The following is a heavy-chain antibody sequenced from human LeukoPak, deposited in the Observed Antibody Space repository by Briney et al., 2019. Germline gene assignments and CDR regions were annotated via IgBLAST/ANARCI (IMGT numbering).Heavy chain of an antibody. CDR2: IYYTGST. CDR1: GDSISSDY. CDR3: ARVKVTAMAHNWFDP. D-gene: IGHD5-18*01. V-gene: IGHV4-59*12. J-gene: IGHJ5*02. Sequence: PSETLSLTCAVSGDSISSDYWSWIRQPPGKGLEWIGYIYYTGSTNYNPSLKSRVTISVDTSKNQFSLKLSSVTAADTAVYYCARVKVTAMAHNWFDPWGQGTLVTVSS.